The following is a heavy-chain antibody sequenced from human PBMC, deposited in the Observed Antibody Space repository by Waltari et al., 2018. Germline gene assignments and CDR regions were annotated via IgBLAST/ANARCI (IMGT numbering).Heavy chain of an antibody. CDR1: GFTFSSYS. Sequence: EVQLVESGGGLVKPGGSLRLSCAASGFTFSSYSMNWVRQAPGKGLEWVSSISSSSSYIYYADSVKGRFTISRDNAKNSLYLQMNSLRAEDTAVYYCAGDSEVEAICDYWGQGTLVTVSS. CDR2: ISSSSSYI. D-gene: IGHD1-26*01. V-gene: IGHV3-21*01. CDR3: AGDSEVEAICDY. J-gene: IGHJ4*02.